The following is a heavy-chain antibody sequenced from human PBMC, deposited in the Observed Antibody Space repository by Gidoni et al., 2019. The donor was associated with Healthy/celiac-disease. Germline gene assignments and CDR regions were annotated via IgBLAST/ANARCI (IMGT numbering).Heavy chain of an antibody. CDR1: GFSLSTSGMR. V-gene: IGHV2-70*04. CDR3: ARIGRESDAFDI. Sequence: QVTLKESGPALVKPTQTLTLTCTFSGFSLSTSGMRVSWIRQPPGKALEWLARIDWDDDKFYSTSLKTRLTISKDTSKNQVVLTMTNMDPVDTATYYCARIGRESDAFDIWGQGTMVTVSS. CDR2: IDWDDDK. D-gene: IGHD3-10*01. J-gene: IGHJ3*02.